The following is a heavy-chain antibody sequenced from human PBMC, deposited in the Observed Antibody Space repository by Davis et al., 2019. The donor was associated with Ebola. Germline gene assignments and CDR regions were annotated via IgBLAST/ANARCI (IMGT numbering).Heavy chain of an antibody. V-gene: IGHV1-69*13. J-gene: IGHJ4*02. CDR1: GSTFNSYA. D-gene: IGHD3-10*01. CDR3: ARDRGGDYSFDY. Sequence: SVKVSCKASGSTFNSYAVSWVRQAPGQGLEWMGYIMPLFGTTNYTQRLHGRLSITADVSTTTAYMELSSLRSEDTSVYYCARDRGGDYSFDYWGQGTLVTVSS. CDR2: IMPLFGTT.